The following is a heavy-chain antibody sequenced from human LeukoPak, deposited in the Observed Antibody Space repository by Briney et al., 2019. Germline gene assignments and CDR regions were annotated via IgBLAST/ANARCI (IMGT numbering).Heavy chain of an antibody. CDR2: IYHIGST. Sequence: SETLSLTCAVSGRSISSGGYSWSWIRQPPGKGLERIGYIYHIGSTYYNPSLKSRVTISVDRSKNQFSLELSSVTAADTAVYYSARGVRGVINSHYYYYGMDVWGQGTTVTVCS. CDR3: ARGVRGVINSHYYYYGMDV. V-gene: IGHV4-30-2*01. CDR1: GRSISSGGYS. J-gene: IGHJ6*02. D-gene: IGHD3-10*01.